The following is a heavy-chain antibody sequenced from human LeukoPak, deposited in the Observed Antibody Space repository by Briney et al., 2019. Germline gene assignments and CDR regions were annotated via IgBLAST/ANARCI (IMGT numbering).Heavy chain of an antibody. Sequence: SETLSLTCIVSGGSISSYYWGWIWQPAGTGLEWIGRIYAGGGTNYTSPLTSRVTTSVDTPTNQFSLDLSSVTAADTAVYYCASGGLYDPADDYFHQYMDVWGKGTTVTVS. CDR1: GGSISSYY. CDR3: ASGGLYDPADDYFHQYMDV. V-gene: IGHV4-4*07. CDR2: IYAGGGT. D-gene: IGHD2/OR15-2a*01. J-gene: IGHJ6*03.